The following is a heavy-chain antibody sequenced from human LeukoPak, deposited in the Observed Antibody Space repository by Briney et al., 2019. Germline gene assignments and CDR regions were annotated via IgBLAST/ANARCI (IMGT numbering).Heavy chain of an antibody. J-gene: IGHJ6*02. V-gene: IGHV3-73*01. D-gene: IGHD5-18*01. CDR2: IRSKANSYAT. CDR3: TRRAHTAMDYYYYGMDV. Sequence: PGGSLRLSCAASGFTFSNAYMSWVRQAPGKGLEWVGHIRSKANSYATAYAASVKGRFTISRDDSKNTAYLEMNSLKTEDTAVYYCTRRAHTAMDYYYYGMDVWGQGTSVTVSS. CDR1: GFTFSNAY.